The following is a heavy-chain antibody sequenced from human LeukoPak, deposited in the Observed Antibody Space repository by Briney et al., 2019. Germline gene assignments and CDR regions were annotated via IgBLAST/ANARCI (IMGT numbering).Heavy chain of an antibody. CDR1: GFSFSYHG. V-gene: IGHV3-23*01. J-gene: IGHJ4*02. Sequence: GGSLRLSCAASGFSFSYHGMNWVRQAPGKGLEWLSGVSPPGGGTYYADSVKGRFTISRDNSKNTLYLEVISLTAEDTAVYYCAKDDAWLRFGEWSQGTLVTVSS. CDR2: VSPPGGGT. D-gene: IGHD3-10*01. CDR3: AKDDAWLRFGE.